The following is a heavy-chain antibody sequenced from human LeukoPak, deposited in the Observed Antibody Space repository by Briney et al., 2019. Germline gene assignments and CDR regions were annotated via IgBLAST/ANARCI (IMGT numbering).Heavy chain of an antibody. CDR3: GRDPCSGGSCYSAY. CDR1: GFTFSSYG. Sequence: GGSLRLSCAASGFTFSSYGMHWVRQAPGKGLEWVAVIWDDESKKNYAESVKGRFTISRDNSKNTLYLQMNSLRAEDTAVYYCGRDPCSGGSCYSAYWGRGTLVTVSS. D-gene: IGHD2-15*01. J-gene: IGHJ4*02. V-gene: IGHV3-33*01. CDR2: IWDDESKK.